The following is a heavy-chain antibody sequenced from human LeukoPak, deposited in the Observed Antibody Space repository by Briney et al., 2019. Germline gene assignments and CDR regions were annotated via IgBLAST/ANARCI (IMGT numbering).Heavy chain of an antibody. J-gene: IGHJ6*03. CDR2: ISSSGSTI. V-gene: IGHV3-48*03. CDR3: ARRSHMDV. CDR1: GFTFSSYE. Sequence: GGSLRLSCAASGFTFSSYEMNWVRQAPGKGLEWVSYISSSGSTIYYANSVKGRFIISRDNVKNSLYLQMNSLRVEDTAVYYCARRSHMDVWGKGTTVTVSS.